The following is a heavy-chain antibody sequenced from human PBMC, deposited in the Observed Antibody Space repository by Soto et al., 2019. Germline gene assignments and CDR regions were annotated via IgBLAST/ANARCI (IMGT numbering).Heavy chain of an antibody. CDR1: GGSFSGYY. CDR2: INHSGST. V-gene: IGHV4-34*01. D-gene: IGHD3-3*01. Sequence: PSETLSLTCAVYGGSFSGYYWSWIRQPPGKGLEWIGEINHSGSTNYNPSLKSRVTISVDTSKNQFSLKLSSVTAADTAVYYCARGGRTIFGVVIRYYYCGIDVWGQGTTVTV. CDR3: ARGGRTIFGVVIRYYYCGIDV. J-gene: IGHJ6*02.